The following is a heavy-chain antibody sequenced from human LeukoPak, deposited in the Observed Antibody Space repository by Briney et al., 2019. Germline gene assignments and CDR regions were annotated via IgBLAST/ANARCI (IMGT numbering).Heavy chain of an antibody. V-gene: IGHV3-11*04. CDR3: ARGTTTGTSYYYHMDG. D-gene: IGHD4-17*01. CDR1: GFTFSDYY. Sequence: GGSLRLSCAASGFTFSDYYMSWIRQAPGKGLEWVSYISSSGSTIYYADSVKGRFTISRDNAKNSLYLQMNSLRAEDTAVYYCARGTTTGTSYYYHMDGWGKGTTGTGSS. J-gene: IGHJ6*03. CDR2: ISSSGSTI.